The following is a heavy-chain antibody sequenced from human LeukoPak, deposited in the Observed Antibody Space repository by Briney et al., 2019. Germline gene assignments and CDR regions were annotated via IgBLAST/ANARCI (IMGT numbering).Heavy chain of an antibody. CDR2: IYYSGST. D-gene: IGHD6-19*01. Sequence: SETLSLTCTVSGGSISSYYWSWIRQPPGKGLEWIGYIYYSGSTNYNPSLKSRVTISVDTSKNQFSLKLSSVTAADTAVYYCARGEQWLTHYYYYYGMDVWGQGTTVTVSS. CDR1: GGSISSYY. V-gene: IGHV4-59*01. J-gene: IGHJ6*02. CDR3: ARGEQWLTHYYYYYGMDV.